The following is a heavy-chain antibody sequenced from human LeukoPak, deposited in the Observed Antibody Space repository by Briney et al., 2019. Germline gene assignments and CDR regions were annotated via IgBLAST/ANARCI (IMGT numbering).Heavy chain of an antibody. V-gene: IGHV7-4-1*02. CDR1: GYTFTSYA. J-gene: IGHJ5*02. CDR2: INTNTGNP. D-gene: IGHD6-13*01. CDR3: ARGSIAAAGIIWFDP. Sequence: ASVKVSCKASGYTFTSYAKNWVRQAPGQGLEWMGWINTNTGNPTYAQGFTGRFVFSLDTSVSTAYLQISSLKAEDTAVYYCARGSIAAAGIIWFDPWGQGTLVTVSS.